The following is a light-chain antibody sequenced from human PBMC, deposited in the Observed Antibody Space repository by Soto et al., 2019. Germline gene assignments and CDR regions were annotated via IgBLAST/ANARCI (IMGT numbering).Light chain of an antibody. V-gene: IGLV2-14*01. CDR2: DVS. J-gene: IGLJ2*01. CDR3: SSYTSSSTRV. Sequence: QSALTQPDSVSGSPGQSITISCTGTSSDVGGYNYVSWYQQHPGQAPKLMIYDVSNRPSGVSNRFSGSKSGNTASLTISGLQAEDEADYYCSSYTSSSTRVFGGGTKLTVL. CDR1: SSDVGGYNY.